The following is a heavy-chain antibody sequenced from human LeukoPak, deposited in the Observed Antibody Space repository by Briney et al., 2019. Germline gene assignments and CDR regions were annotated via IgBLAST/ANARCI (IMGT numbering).Heavy chain of an antibody. V-gene: IGHV4-4*09. J-gene: IGHJ4*02. D-gene: IGHD2-21*02. Sequence: SETLSLTCTVSGGSISSYYWSWIRQPPGKGLEWIGYIYTSGSTNYNPSLKSRVTISVDTSKNQFSLKLSSVTAADTAVYYRARGVVTAPSYFDYWGQGTLVTVSS. CDR2: IYTSGST. CDR3: ARGVVTAPSYFDY. CDR1: GGSISSYY.